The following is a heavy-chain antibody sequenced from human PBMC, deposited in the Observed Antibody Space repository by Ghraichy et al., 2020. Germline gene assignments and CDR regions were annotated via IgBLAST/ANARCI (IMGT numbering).Heavy chain of an antibody. J-gene: IGHJ6*02. CDR3: VSGVATAKKYGAGYYYYYGMDV. D-gene: IGHD5-18*01. Sequence: GESLNISCAASGFTFSDYYMSWIRQAPGKGLEWVSYISSSGSTIYYADSVKGRFTISRDNAKNSLYLQMNSLRAEDTAVYYCVSGVATAKKYGAGYYYYYGMDVWGQGTTVTVSS. CDR2: ISSSGSTI. V-gene: IGHV3-11*01. CDR1: GFTFSDYY.